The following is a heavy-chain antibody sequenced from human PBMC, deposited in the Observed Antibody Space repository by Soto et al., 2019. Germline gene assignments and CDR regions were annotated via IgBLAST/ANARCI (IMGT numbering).Heavy chain of an antibody. CDR1: GGSISSGDYY. J-gene: IGHJ6*02. D-gene: IGHD3-3*01. V-gene: IGHV4-30-4*01. Sequence: QVQLQESGPGLVKPSLTLSLTCTVSGGSISSGDYYWSWIRQPPGKGLEWIGYIYYSGSTYYNPSLKSRVTISVDTSKNQFSLKLSSVTAADTAVYYCARDKRITIFGVVIEGDPTDYYGMDVWGQGTTVTVSS. CDR2: IYYSGST. CDR3: ARDKRITIFGVVIEGDPTDYYGMDV.